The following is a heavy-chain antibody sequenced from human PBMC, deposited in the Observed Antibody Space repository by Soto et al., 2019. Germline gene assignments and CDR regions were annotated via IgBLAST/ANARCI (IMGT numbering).Heavy chain of an antibody. V-gene: IGHV3-30*03. CDR2: ISIRGGDE. CDR3: ARGTIVARQHLDY. J-gene: IGHJ4*02. D-gene: IGHD6-6*01. Sequence: QVQLVESGGGVVQPGKSLRLSCAASGFTFSSYAMHWARQAPGKGLEWVTVISIRGGDEYYAGSVRGRFTISRGDSKNKLYLHMDSLRVEDTAVYDCARGTIVARQHLDYWGQGTLVTVSS. CDR1: GFTFSSYA.